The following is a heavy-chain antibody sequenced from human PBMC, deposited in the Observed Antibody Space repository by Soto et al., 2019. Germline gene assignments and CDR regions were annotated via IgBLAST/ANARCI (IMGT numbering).Heavy chain of an antibody. D-gene: IGHD4-17*01. CDR3: ARGDTVTTPYQYYYYGMDV. J-gene: IGHJ6*02. CDR1: GGSISSGDYY. Sequence: QVQLQESGPGLVKPSQTLSLTCTVSGGSISSGDYYWSWIRQPPGKGLEWIGYIYYSGSTYYNPSLKSRVTIPLCTSKNHFSRKLSSVTAADPAVYYCARGDTVTTPYQYYYYGMDVWGHGTTVTVSS. V-gene: IGHV4-30-4*01. CDR2: IYYSGST.